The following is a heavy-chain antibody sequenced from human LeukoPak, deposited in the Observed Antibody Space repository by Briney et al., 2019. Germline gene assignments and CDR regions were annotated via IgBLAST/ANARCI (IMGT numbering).Heavy chain of an antibody. V-gene: IGHV3-33*06. CDR3: AKTGSSGWSTEAPYYFDY. Sequence: GGSLRLSCAASGFTFSSYGIHWVRQAPGKGLEWVAVIWYDGSNKYYADSVKGRFTISRDNSKNTLYLQMNGLRAEDTAVYYCAKTGSSGWSTEAPYYFDYWGQGTLVTVSS. D-gene: IGHD6-19*01. CDR2: IWYDGSNK. CDR1: GFTFSSYG. J-gene: IGHJ4*02.